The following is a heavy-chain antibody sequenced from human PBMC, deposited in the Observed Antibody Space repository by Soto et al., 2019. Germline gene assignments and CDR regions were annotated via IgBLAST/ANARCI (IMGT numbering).Heavy chain of an antibody. V-gene: IGHV1-8*01. CDR1: GYSFTSYD. CDR2: MDPKTGNT. CDR3: ARGRGWRDY. J-gene: IGHJ4*02. D-gene: IGHD6-19*01. Sequence: ASVKVSCKASGYSFTSYDINWVRQATGQGLEWMGWMDPKTGNTDYGQKFQGRVTMTRNTSVSTAYMELSSLTSEDTAVYYCARGRGWRDYWGQGTLVTVSS.